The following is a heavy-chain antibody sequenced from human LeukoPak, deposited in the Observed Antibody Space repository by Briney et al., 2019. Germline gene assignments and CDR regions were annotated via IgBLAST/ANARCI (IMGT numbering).Heavy chain of an antibody. CDR2: IIPIFGTA. J-gene: IGHJ5*02. CDR1: GGTFSSHA. D-gene: IGHD6-19*01. CDR3: ARDWVVMAGRRYNWFDP. Sequence: EASVKVSCKASGGTFSSHAISWVRQAPGQGLEWMGRIIPIFGTANYAQKFQGRVTITTDESTSTAYMEPSSLRSEDTAVYYCARDWVVMAGRRYNWFDPWGQGTLVTVSS. V-gene: IGHV1-69*05.